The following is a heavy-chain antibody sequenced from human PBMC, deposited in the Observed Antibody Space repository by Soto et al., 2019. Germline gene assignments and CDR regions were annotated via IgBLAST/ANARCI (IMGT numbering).Heavy chain of an antibody. V-gene: IGHV1-18*01. CDR1: GYIFVNYG. J-gene: IGHJ6*02. CDR2: ISPYTVNT. Sequence: QVQLVQSGDEVKKPGASVKVSCKASGYIFVNYGIAWVRQAPGQGLGWMGWISPYTVNTHSATKIQGRLTMTTDTSASTAYMDLGSLTSRAPCVYYCLMVEKYVTPTPQDVWGQGTTVIVSS. CDR3: LMVEKYVTPTPQDV. D-gene: IGHD3-16*02.